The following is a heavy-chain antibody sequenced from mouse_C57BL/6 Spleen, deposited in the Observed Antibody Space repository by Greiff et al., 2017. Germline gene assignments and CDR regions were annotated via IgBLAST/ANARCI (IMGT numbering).Heavy chain of an antibody. D-gene: IGHD1-1*01. CDR1: GFTFSDYY. CDR3: ARAYGSGFAY. J-gene: IGHJ3*01. Sequence: EVKVEESEGGLVQPGSSMKLSCTASGFTFSDYYMAWVRQVPEKGLEWVANINYDGSSTYYLDSLKSRFIISRDNAKNILYLQMSSLKSEDTATYYCARAYGSGFAYWGQGTLVTVSA. CDR2: INYDGSST. V-gene: IGHV5-16*01.